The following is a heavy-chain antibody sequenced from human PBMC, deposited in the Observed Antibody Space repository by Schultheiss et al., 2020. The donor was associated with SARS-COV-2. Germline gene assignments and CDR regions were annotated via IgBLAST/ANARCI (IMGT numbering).Heavy chain of an antibody. CDR2: IYTSGST. Sequence: SETLSLTCTVSGGSISSYYWSWIRQPAGKGLEWIGRIYTSGSTNYNPSLKSRVTMSVDTSKNQFSLKLSSVTAADTAVYYCARGRPAARRRGYYFDYWGQGTLVTVSS. V-gene: IGHV4-4*07. CDR1: GGSISSYY. D-gene: IGHD6-6*01. J-gene: IGHJ4*02. CDR3: ARGRPAARRRGYYFDY.